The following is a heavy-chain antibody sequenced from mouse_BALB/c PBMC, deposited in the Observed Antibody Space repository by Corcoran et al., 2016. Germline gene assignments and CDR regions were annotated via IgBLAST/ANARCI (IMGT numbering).Heavy chain of an antibody. CDR1: GYSFTGYT. D-gene: IGHD1-1*01. CDR2: INPYNGGT. J-gene: IGHJ2*01. V-gene: IGHV1-18*01. CDR3: ARYYGSSYYFDY. Sequence: EVQLQQSGPALVKPGASLTISCNASGYSFTGYTMNWVKQRHGKNLEWIGLINPYNGGTSYNQKFKGKATLTVDKSSSTAYMELLSLTSEDSAVYYCARYYGSSYYFDYWGQGTTLTVSS.